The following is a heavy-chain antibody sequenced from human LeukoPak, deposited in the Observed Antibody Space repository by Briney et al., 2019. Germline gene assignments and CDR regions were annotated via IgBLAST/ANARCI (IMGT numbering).Heavy chain of an antibody. J-gene: IGHJ4*02. CDR1: GFTFGIYW. V-gene: IGHV3-74*01. Sequence: PGGSLRLSCAASGFTFGIYWMHWVRQAPGKGLVWVSRINTDGSSTSYADSVKGRFTFSRDNAKNALYLQMSSLRVEDTAVYFCARGNVADYKLIDYWGQGTLVTVSS. D-gene: IGHD4-11*01. CDR2: INTDGSST. CDR3: ARGNVADYKLIDY.